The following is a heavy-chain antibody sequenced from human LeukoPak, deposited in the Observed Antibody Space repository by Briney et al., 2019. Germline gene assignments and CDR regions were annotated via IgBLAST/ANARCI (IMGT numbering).Heavy chain of an antibody. CDR3: ARGGGYCSGGDCNYFDY. CDR2: TYYRSKWYN. CDR1: GDSVSSNSAA. V-gene: IGHV6-1*01. Sequence: SQTLSLTCAISGDSVSSNSAAWNWIRRSPSRGLEWLGRTYYRSKWYNDYAVSVKSRISINPDTSKTQFSLQLDSVTPEDTAVYYCARGGGYCSGGDCNYFDYWGQGTLVTVSS. J-gene: IGHJ4*02. D-gene: IGHD2-15*01.